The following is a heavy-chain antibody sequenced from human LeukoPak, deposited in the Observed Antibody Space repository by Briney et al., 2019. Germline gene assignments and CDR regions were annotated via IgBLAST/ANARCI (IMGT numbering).Heavy chain of an antibody. CDR1: GFTFGDYA. V-gene: IGHV3-49*03. CDR3: TRGRAAAGNDYLAYYYMDV. Sequence: GGSLRLSCTASGFTFGDYAMSWFRQAPGKGLEWVGFIGSKAYGGTTEYAASVKGRFTISRDDSKSIAYLQMNSLKTEDTAVYYCTRGRAAAGNDYLAYYYMDVWGKGTTVTVSS. D-gene: IGHD6-13*01. J-gene: IGHJ6*03. CDR2: IGSKAYGGTT.